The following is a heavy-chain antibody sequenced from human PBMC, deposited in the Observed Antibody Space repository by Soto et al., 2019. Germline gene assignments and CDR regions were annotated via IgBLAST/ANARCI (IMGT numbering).Heavy chain of an antibody. Sequence: EVQLLESGGGLVQPGGSLRLSCAASGFTFSSYAMSWVRQAPGKGLEWVSSISGGVGSTYYAESVKGRFTISRDNSMNTVSLQMNNLRVDDSAVYYCVKKKGARDSDLQYFFDSWGQGTLVTVSS. D-gene: IGHD3-16*01. CDR2: ISGGVGST. J-gene: IGHJ4*02. CDR1: GFTFSSYA. V-gene: IGHV3-23*01. CDR3: VKKKGARDSDLQYFFDS.